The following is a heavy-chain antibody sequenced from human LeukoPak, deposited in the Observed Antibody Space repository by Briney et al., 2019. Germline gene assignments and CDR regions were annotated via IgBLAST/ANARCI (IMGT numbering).Heavy chain of an antibody. J-gene: IGHJ4*02. CDR2: IHNSGSS. CDR1: GGPISSYY. D-gene: IGHD6-13*01. CDR3: ARHAGSSTSWYDY. V-gene: IGHV4-59*08. Sequence: SETLSLTCTVSGGPISSYYWSWIRQPPGKGLEWIGYIHNSGSSNYNPSLKSRVTTSVDTSKNQFSLKLSSVTAADTAVYYCARHAGSSTSWYDYWGQGTLVTVSS.